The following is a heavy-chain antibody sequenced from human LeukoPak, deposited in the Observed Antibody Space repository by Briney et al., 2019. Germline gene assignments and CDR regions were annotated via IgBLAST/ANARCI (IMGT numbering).Heavy chain of an antibody. J-gene: IGHJ3*02. V-gene: IGHV3-23*01. Sequence: PGGSLRLSCAASGFTFSSYAMTWVRQAPGKGLEWVSVISGSGGSTYYADSVKGRFTMSRDNSKNTLYLQMNSLRAEDTAVYYCAKERGNGVRGAFDIWGQGTMVTVSS. CDR3: AKERGNGVRGAFDI. CDR1: GFTFSSYA. CDR2: ISGSGGST. D-gene: IGHD4-17*01.